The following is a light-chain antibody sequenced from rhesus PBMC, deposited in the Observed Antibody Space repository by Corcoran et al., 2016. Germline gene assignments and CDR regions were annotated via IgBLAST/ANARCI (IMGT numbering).Light chain of an antibody. V-gene: IGKV1-43*02. J-gene: IGKJ3*01. CDR1: QGISTY. CDR2: AAP. CDR3: LQYNSDPFT. Sequence: DIQMTQSPSSLSASVGDRVTITCRASQGISTYLNWYQQKPGKAPKRLIYAAPSLESGVPSGFSVSGSRTNFTLTISRLQPEDFATYYCLQYNSDPFTFGPGTKLDIK.